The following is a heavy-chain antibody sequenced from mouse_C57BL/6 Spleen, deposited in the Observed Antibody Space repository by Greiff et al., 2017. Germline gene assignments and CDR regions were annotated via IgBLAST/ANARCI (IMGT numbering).Heavy chain of an antibody. CDR2: IDPSDSYT. V-gene: IGHV1-69*01. CDR1: GYTFPSYW. Sequence: QVQLQQPGAELVMPGASVKLSCKASGYTFPSYWMHWVKQRPGQGLEWIGEIDPSDSYTNYNQKFTGKSTLTVDKSSRTAFMQLSSLTSEDSAVYYCARVGAYGSSYWYFDVWGTGTTVTVSS. J-gene: IGHJ1*03. CDR3: ARVGAYGSSYWYFDV. D-gene: IGHD1-1*01.